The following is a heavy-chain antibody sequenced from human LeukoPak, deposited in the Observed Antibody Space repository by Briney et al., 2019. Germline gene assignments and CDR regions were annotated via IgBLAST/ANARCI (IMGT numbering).Heavy chain of an antibody. D-gene: IGHD3-22*01. J-gene: IGHJ4*02. V-gene: IGHV2-5*02. CDR2: IYWDDDR. Sequence: SGPTLVNPTQTLTLTCTFSGFSLNTRGVGVGWIRQPPGRALEWLALIYWDDDRRYSPSLKSRLTITKDPSKNQVVLTMTNMDPVDTATYFCAHRKNYYDSSVFDNWGQGTLVTVSS. CDR1: GFSLNTRGVG. CDR3: AHRKNYYDSSVFDN.